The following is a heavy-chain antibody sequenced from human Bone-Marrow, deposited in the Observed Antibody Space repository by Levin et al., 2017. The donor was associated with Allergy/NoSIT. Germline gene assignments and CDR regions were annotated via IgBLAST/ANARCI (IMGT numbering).Heavy chain of an antibody. J-gene: IGHJ5*02. CDR3: ARVESVVGAAP. Sequence: AGGSLRLSCAASGFTFSSYAMHWVRQAPGKGLEWVAVISYDGSNKYYADSVKGRFTISRDNSKNTLYLQMNSLRAEDTAVYYCARVESVVGAAPWGQGTLVTVSS. D-gene: IGHD2-15*01. V-gene: IGHV3-30*04. CDR2: ISYDGSNK. CDR1: GFTFSSYA.